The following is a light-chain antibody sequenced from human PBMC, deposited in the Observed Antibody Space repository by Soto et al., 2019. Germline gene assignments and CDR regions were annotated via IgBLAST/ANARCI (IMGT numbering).Light chain of an antibody. CDR3: QQYGSSIT. CDR1: QSVSSSY. Sequence: EIVLTQSPGTLSLSPGERATLSCRASQSVSSSYLAWYQQKPGQAPRLLIYRASSRATGIPDRFSGSGSGTDFTLTISRLEPEDFAVYYCQQYGSSITFGGGTKVEIK. V-gene: IGKV3-20*01. J-gene: IGKJ4*01. CDR2: RAS.